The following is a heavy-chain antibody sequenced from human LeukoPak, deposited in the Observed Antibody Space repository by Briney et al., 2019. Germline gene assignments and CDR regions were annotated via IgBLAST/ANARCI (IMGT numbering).Heavy chain of an antibody. D-gene: IGHD6-13*01. CDR2: IYYSGST. V-gene: IGHV4-39*01. J-gene: IGHJ4*02. CDR1: GGSISSSSYY. Sequence: SETLSLTCTVTGGSISSSSYYWGWIRPRPGKGLEWLGTIYYSGSTYYNPALNSRVTISVDTSKNLFSLKLTSVTAADTAVYYCARREGIIASADYFDYWGQGTLVTVSS. CDR3: ARREGIIASADYFDY.